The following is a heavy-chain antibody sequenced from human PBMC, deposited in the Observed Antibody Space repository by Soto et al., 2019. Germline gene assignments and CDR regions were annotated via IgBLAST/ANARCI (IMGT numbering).Heavy chain of an antibody. CDR2: ISAYNGNT. J-gene: IGHJ4*02. CDR1: GYTFTSYG. V-gene: IGHV1-18*01. CDR3: ARDGKGYSSGGGYDY. Sequence: ASVKVSCKASGYTFTSYGISWVRQAPGQGLEWMGWISAYNGNTNYAQKLQGRVTMTTDTSTSTAYMELRSLRSDDTAVYYCARDGKGYSSGGGYDYWGQGTLVTVSS. D-gene: IGHD6-19*01.